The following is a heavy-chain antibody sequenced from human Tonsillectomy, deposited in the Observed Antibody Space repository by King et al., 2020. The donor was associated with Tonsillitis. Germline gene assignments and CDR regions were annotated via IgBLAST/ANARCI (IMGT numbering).Heavy chain of an antibody. CDR1: GYTFTSDG. D-gene: IGHD1-26*01. Sequence: QLVQSGAEVKKPGASVKVSCKASGYTFTSDGISWVRQAPGQGLEWMGWISTYYGNTIYAQSLQDRVTLTTDTFTNTAYMELRRLRSDDTAVYYCARDLGNSGIGDYWGQGTLVTVSS. CDR3: ARDLGNSGIGDY. J-gene: IGHJ4*02. CDR2: ISTYYGNT. V-gene: IGHV1-18*04.